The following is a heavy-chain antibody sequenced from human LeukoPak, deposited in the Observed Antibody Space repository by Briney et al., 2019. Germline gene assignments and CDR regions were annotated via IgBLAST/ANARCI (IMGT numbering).Heavy chain of an antibody. V-gene: IGHV1-69*13. D-gene: IGHD7-27*01. CDR3: AREKQGTGGMDV. CDR2: IIPIFGTA. Sequence: SVKVSCKASGYTFTSYGISWVRQAPGQGLEWMGGIIPIFGTANYAQKFQGRVTITADESTSTAYMELSSLRSEDTAVYYCAREKQGTGGMDVWGQGAKVIVSS. CDR1: GYTFTSYG. J-gene: IGHJ6*02.